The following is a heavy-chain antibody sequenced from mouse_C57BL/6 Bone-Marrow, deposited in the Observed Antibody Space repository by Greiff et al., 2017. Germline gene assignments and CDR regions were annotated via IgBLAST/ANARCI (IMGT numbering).Heavy chain of an antibody. J-gene: IGHJ2*01. CDR2: IDPSDSYT. V-gene: IGHV1-69*01. D-gene: IGHD2-5*01. CDR1: GYTFTSYW. CDR3: ARSTSLYSNFDY. Sequence: QVHLQQPGAELVMPGASVKLSCTASGYTFTSYWMHWVKQRPGQGLEWIGEIDPSDSYTNYNQKFKGKSTLTVDKSSSTAYMQLSSLTSEDSAVYDCARSTSLYSNFDYGGQGTTLTVAS.